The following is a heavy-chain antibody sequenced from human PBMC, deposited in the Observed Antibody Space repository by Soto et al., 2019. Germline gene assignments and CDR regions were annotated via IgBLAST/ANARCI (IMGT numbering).Heavy chain of an antibody. CDR1: GFTFDDYA. CDR2: ISWNSGSI. J-gene: IGHJ4*02. Sequence: EVQLVESGGGLVQPGRSLRLSCAASGFTFDDYAMHWVRQAPGKCLEWVSGISWNSGSIGYADSVKGRFTISRDNAKKSLYLQMNSLRAEDTALYYCAKDISPDYDFWSGYKYYFDYWGQGTLVTVSS. D-gene: IGHD3-3*01. V-gene: IGHV3-9*01. CDR3: AKDISPDYDFWSGYKYYFDY.